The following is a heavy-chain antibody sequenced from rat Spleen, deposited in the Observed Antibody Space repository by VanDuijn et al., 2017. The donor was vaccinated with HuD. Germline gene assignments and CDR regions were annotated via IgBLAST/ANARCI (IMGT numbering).Heavy chain of an antibody. J-gene: IGHJ2*01. Sequence: QVHLKESGPGLMQPSETLSLTCTVSGFSLTVNGVGWVRQPLGKGLVWMGTIWGGGSTNYHSAVQSRLSISRDTSQSQVFLKMSSLQTEDTATYYCARSWELGDYWGQGVMVTVSS. CDR2: IWGGGST. V-gene: IGHV2-72*01. CDR1: GFSLTVNG. D-gene: IGHD5-1*01. CDR3: ARSWELGDY.